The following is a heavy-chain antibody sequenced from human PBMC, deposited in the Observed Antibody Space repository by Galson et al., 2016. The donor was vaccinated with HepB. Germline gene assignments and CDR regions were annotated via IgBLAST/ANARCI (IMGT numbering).Heavy chain of an antibody. D-gene: IGHD2-15*01. CDR1: GGSIDNGGYY. Sequence: TLSLTCSVSGGSIDNGGYYWTWIRQHPVKGLECVGYIPNSGTTSYNPSLKSRVALSVDTSKNLFSLRLTGVTAAATAVYYCARGTCSGGNCNLEPFGVDVWGKGTTVTVSS. CDR2: IPNSGTT. V-gene: IGHV4-31*03. CDR3: ARGTCSGGNCNLEPFGVDV. J-gene: IGHJ6*04.